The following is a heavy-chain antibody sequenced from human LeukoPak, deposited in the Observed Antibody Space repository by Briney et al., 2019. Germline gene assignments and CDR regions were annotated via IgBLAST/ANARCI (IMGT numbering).Heavy chain of an antibody. CDR3: AREDDSWGPNNLDL. CDR2: ISYDGSNK. Sequence: EGSLRLSCAASGLTFSSYAMHWVRQAPGKGLEGVAVISYDGSNKYCADSVMGRFTISRDNAKESLYLQMNSLRDEDTAVYYCAREDDSWGPNNLDLWGQGTMVTVSS. V-gene: IGHV3-30-3*01. D-gene: IGHD7-27*01. CDR1: GLTFSSYA. J-gene: IGHJ3*01.